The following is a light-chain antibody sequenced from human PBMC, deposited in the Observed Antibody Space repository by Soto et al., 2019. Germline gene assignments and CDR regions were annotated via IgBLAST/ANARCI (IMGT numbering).Light chain of an antibody. J-gene: IGKJ5*01. CDR2: DAS. CDR3: QQRTNWQIA. V-gene: IGKV3-11*01. Sequence: EIVLTQSPATLSLSPGERATLSCRASQSVTSFLAWYQQKPGQAPRLLIYDASNRAAGIPARFSGSGSGTDFTLTISNVEPEDFAFYYCQQRTNWQIAFGQWTRWRL. CDR1: QSVTSF.